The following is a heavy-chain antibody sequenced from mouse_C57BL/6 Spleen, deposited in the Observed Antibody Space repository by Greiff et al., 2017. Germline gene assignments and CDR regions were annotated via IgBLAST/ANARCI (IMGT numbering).Heavy chain of an antibody. CDR3: ARNYPSRDWFAY. D-gene: IGHD1-1*02. Sequence: VQLQQPGAELVKPGASVKLSCKASGYTFTSYWMHWVKQRPGRGLEWIGRIEPNSGGTKYNEKFKSKATLTVDKPSSTAYMQLSSRTAEDSAVYSCARNYPSRDWFAYWGQGTLVTVAA. J-gene: IGHJ3*01. CDR1: GYTFTSYW. V-gene: IGHV1-72*01. CDR2: IEPNSGGT.